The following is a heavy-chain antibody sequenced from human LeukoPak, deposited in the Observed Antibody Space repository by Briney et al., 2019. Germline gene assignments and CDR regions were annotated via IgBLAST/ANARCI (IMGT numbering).Heavy chain of an antibody. Sequence: PGGSLRLSCAASGFTVSTNYMSWVRQAPGKGLEWVSLIYSGGITQYADSVKGRFTISRDNSKNTLYLQMTSLRAEDTAVYHCARDGYYDSSGYRKHDGFDIWGQGTLVTVPS. CDR2: IYSGGIT. D-gene: IGHD3-22*01. CDR3: ARDGYYDSSGYRKHDGFDI. V-gene: IGHV3-66*01. CDR1: GFTVSTNY. J-gene: IGHJ3*02.